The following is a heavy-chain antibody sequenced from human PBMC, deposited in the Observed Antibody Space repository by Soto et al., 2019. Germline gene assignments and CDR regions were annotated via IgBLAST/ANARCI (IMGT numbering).Heavy chain of an antibody. D-gene: IGHD3-10*01. J-gene: IGHJ5*02. CDR3: ARDAQSYYYGSGSYTDP. Sequence: GGSLRLSCAASGFTFSSYGMHWVRQAPGKGLEWVAVIWYDGSNKYYADSVKGRFTISRDNSKNTLYLQMNSLRAEDTAVYYCARDAQSYYYGSGSYTDPWGQGTLVTVSS. CDR1: GFTFSSYG. CDR2: IWYDGSNK. V-gene: IGHV3-33*01.